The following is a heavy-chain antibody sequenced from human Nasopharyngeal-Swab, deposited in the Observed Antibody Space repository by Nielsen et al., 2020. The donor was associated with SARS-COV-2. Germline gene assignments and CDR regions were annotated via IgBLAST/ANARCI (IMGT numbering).Heavy chain of an antibody. CDR2: IYYGGAT. Sequence: RQAPGKGLEWIGSIYYGGATYYSPSLKGRLTISVDTSQNQFSLTVSSVTASDTAVYYCVRDNYYHYYMDVWGQGTTVTVSS. CDR3: VRDNYYHYYMDV. V-gene: IGHV4-39*01. J-gene: IGHJ6*03. D-gene: IGHD2-15*01.